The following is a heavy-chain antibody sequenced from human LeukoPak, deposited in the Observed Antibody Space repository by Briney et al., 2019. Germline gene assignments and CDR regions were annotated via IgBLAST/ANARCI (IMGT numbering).Heavy chain of an antibody. CDR3: AKEDSGYLFYYGMDV. Sequence: GGSLRLSCAASGFTFSSYGMHWVRQAPGKGLEWVAVIWYDGSNKYFADSVKGRFTISRDNSKNTLYLQMNSLRAEDTAVYYCAKEDSGYLFYYGMDVWGQGTTVTVSS. CDR2: IWYDGSNK. J-gene: IGHJ6*02. CDR1: GFTFSSYG. V-gene: IGHV3-30*02. D-gene: IGHD3-22*01.